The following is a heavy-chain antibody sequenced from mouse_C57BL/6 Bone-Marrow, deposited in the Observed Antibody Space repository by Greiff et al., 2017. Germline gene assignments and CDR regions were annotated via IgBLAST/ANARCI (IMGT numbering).Heavy chain of an antibody. CDR2: IDPSDSET. V-gene: IGHV1-52*01. CDR3: ARLTTVVASDY. D-gene: IGHD1-1*01. CDR1: GYTFTSYW. Sequence: QVQLQQPGAELVRPGSSVKLSCKASGYTFTSYWMHWVKQRPIQGLEWIGNIDPSDSETHYNQKFKDKATLTVDKSTCTAYMQLSSLTSEDSAVYYCARLTTVVASDYWGQGTTLTVSS. J-gene: IGHJ2*01.